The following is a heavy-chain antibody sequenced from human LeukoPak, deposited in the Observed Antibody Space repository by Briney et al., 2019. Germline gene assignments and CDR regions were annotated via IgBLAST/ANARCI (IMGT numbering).Heavy chain of an antibody. CDR1: RFIFSVYG. J-gene: IGHJ4*02. D-gene: IGHD1-26*01. V-gene: IGHV3-33*01. CDR3: ARASGSYDY. CDR2: IWNDGSNK. Sequence: PGRSLRLSCAASRFIFSVYGMHWVRQSPGKGLEWVAVIWNDGSNKYYADSVKGRFTISRDNSKNTLFLQMSSLRAEDTAVYYCARASGSYDYWGQGTLVTVSS.